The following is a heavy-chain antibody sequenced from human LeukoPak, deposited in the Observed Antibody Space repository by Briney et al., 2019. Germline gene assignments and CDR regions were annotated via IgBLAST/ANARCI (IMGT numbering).Heavy chain of an antibody. CDR3: ARGHSDGWYPYIDY. Sequence: SGTLSLTCTVSGGSISSYYCSWLRQPPGKGLEWIGYMYSSGSPYYNPSFKSRVTISVDSSKNQFSLKLISATAADTAVYYCARGHSDGWYPYIDYWGQGSLVTVSS. J-gene: IGHJ4*02. V-gene: IGHV4-59*01. D-gene: IGHD6-19*01. CDR2: MYSSGSP. CDR1: GGSISSYY.